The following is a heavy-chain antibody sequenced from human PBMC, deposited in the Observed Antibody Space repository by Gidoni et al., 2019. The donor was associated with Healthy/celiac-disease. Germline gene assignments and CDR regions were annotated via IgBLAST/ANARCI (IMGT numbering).Heavy chain of an antibody. D-gene: IGHD5-12*01. J-gene: IGHJ4*02. CDR1: GLTVSNAW. CDR3: TTEGATILDPDY. V-gene: IGHV3-15*01. CDR2: IKSNTDGGTT. Sequence: EVQLVESGGGWVKHGGSLRLSCAASGLTVSNAWMSWVRQAPGKGLEWVGRIKSNTDGGTTDYAAPVKGRFTISRDDSKNTLYLQMNSLKTEDTAVYYCTTEGATILDPDYWGQGTLVTVSS.